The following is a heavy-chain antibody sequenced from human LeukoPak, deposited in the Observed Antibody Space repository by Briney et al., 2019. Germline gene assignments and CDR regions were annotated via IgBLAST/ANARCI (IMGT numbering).Heavy chain of an antibody. CDR2: IYYSGST. J-gene: IGHJ4*02. D-gene: IGHD5-12*01. CDR1: GGSISNYY. V-gene: IGHV4-59*01. CDR3: ARRSDTGYDFDY. Sequence: SETLSLTCTVSGGSISNYYWSWIRQPPGKGLEYIGFIYYSGSTKYNPSLKSRVTISIDMSKNQFSLKLSPVTAADTAVYYCARRSDTGYDFDYWGQGTLVTVSS.